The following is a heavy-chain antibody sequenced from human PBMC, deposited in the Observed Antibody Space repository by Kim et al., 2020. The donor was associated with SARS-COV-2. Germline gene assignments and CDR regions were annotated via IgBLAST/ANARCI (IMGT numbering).Heavy chain of an antibody. CDR1: GGSFSGFY. Sequence: SETLSLTCVFHGGSFSGFYWSWIRQAPGKGLEWIGEINHSGRATYNPSLQSRITISVDTPRNQLSLKVKSVTAADTAVYYCARGRFSGTPSFVSSGRFDPWGRGSLVTVSS. V-gene: IGHV4-34*01. CDR2: INHSGRA. CDR3: ARGRFSGTPSFVSSGRFDP. J-gene: IGHJ2*01. D-gene: IGHD1-26*01.